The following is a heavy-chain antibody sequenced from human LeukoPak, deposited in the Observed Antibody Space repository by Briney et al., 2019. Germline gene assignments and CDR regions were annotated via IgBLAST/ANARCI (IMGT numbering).Heavy chain of an antibody. CDR2: ISGSGGST. CDR1: GFTFSSYA. J-gene: IGHJ3*02. V-gene: IGHV3-23*01. CDR3: AKDTNTAMPIDAFDI. D-gene: IGHD5-18*01. Sequence: GGSLRLSWSASGFTFSSYAMSWVRQAPGKGLEWVSAISGSGGSTYSADSVKGRFTTSRDNSKNTLYLQMNSLRAEDTAVYYCAKDTNTAMPIDAFDIWGQGTMVTVSS.